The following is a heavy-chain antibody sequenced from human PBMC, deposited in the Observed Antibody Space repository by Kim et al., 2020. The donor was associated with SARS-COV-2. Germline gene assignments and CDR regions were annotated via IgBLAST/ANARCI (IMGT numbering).Heavy chain of an antibody. V-gene: IGHV3-21*01. CDR2: ISSRSTYI. Sequence: GGSLRLSCAASGFPFSRHNMNWVRQAPGKGLEWVSFISSRSTYIHYADSVKGRFTISRDNAKNSLYLQMNSLRAEDTAVYYCARDLSDRRDFDYWGQGTLVTVSS. CDR3: ARDLSDRRDFDY. CDR1: GFPFSRHN. J-gene: IGHJ4*02.